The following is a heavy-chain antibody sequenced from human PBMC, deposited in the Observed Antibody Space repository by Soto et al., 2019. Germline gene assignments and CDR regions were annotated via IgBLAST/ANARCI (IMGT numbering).Heavy chain of an antibody. V-gene: IGHV3-30*02. CDR3: AKVWSEKGYCRSTGCLYYFDY. CDR1: GIILSGYG. CDR2: IRYDGSNE. J-gene: IGHJ4*02. D-gene: IGHD2-2*01. Sequence: PGGSLRLSCAVPGIILSGYGMHWVRQSPGKGLEWVAGIRYDGSNENYADSVKGQFTISRDTSRNTLYLQMNSLRAEDTAVYYCAKVWSEKGYCRSTGCLYYFDYWGQGHLVTVSS.